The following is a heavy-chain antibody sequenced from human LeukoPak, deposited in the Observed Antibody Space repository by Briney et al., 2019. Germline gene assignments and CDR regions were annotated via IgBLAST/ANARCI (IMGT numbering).Heavy chain of an antibody. V-gene: IGHV4-59*12. J-gene: IGHJ5*02. CDR1: GGSISSYY. Sequence: SETLSLTCTVSGGSISSYYWSWSRQPPGKGLEWIGYIYYSGSTNYNPSLKSRVTISVDTSKNQFSLKLSSVTAADTAVYYCARFASDGWFDPWGQGTLVTVSS. CDR2: IYYSGST. D-gene: IGHD2-21*01. CDR3: ARFASDGWFDP.